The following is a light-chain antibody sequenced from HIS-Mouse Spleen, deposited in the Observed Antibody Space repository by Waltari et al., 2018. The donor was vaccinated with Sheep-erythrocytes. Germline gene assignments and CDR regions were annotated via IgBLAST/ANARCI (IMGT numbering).Light chain of an antibody. J-gene: IGLJ3*02. CDR1: SSDVGGYHY. CDR2: EVS. CDR3: SSYAGSNNWV. V-gene: IGLV2-8*01. Sequence: QSALTQPPSASGSPGQSVTISCTGTSSDVGGYHYFSWYQQQPGKAPKLMIYEVSKRPSGVPDRFSGSKSGNTASLTVSGLQAEDEADYYCSSYAGSNNWVFGGGTKLTVL.